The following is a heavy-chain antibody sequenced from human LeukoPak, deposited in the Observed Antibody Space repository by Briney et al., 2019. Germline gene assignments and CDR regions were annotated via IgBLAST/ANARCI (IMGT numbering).Heavy chain of an antibody. Sequence: SETLSLTCTVSGGSISSYYRSWIRQPAGKGLEWIGRIYTSGSANYNPSLKSRVTMSVDTSKNQFSLKLSSVTAADTAVYYCARAMNEYYYDSSGYGYWGQGTLVTVSS. CDR3: ARAMNEYYYDSSGYGY. J-gene: IGHJ4*02. V-gene: IGHV4-4*07. CDR1: GGSISSYY. CDR2: IYTSGSA. D-gene: IGHD3-22*01.